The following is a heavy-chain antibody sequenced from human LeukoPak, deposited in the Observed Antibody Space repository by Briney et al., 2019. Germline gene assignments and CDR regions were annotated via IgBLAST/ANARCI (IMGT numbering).Heavy chain of an antibody. J-gene: IGHJ4*02. CDR3: TREYWGSSFDY. V-gene: IGHV3-74*01. Sequence: PAGSLRLSCAASGFTYRNYGMHWVRHVPGKGLVWVSRINNDGKSPTYADSVKGRFTISRDNAKNTLYLQMNSLRADDTAVYYCTREYWGSSFDYWGQGTLVSVSS. CDR1: GFTYRNYG. D-gene: IGHD3-16*01. CDR2: INNDGKSP.